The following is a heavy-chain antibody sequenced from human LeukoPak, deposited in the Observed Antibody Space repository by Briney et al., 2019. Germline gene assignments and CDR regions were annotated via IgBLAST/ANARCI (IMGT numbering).Heavy chain of an antibody. J-gene: IGHJ6*02. CDR2: IIPILGIA. CDR3: ARLPGDYVESAGHYYYGMDV. CDR1: GGTFSSYA. V-gene: IGHV1-69*10. Sequence: ASVKVSCKASGGTFSSYAISWVRQAPGQGLEWMGGIIPILGIANYAQKFQGRVTITADKSTSTAYMELSSLRSEDTAVYYCARLPGDYVESAGHYYYGMDVWGQGTTVTVSS. D-gene: IGHD4-17*01.